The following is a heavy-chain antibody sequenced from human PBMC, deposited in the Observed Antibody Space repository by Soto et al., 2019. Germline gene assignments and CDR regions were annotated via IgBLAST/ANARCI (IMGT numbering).Heavy chain of an antibody. V-gene: IGHV4-4*02. D-gene: IGHD2-8*01. CDR3: ARSPGYFTNFSLDP. Sequence: SETLSLTCAVSGDSISSVNWWSWVRQSPGQGLEWIGDIYHTGITNYNPSLQSRVTISVDKSKNEFSLNLTSVTAADTAVYYCARSPGYFTNFSLDPWGQGTSVTVSS. J-gene: IGHJ5*02. CDR2: IYHTGIT. CDR1: GDSISSVNW.